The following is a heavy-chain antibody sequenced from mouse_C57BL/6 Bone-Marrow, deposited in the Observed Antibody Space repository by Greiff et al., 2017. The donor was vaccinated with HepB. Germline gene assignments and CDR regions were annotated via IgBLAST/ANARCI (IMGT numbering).Heavy chain of an antibody. D-gene: IGHD1-1*01. J-gene: IGHJ4*01. V-gene: IGHV1-81*01. Sequence: VMLVESGAELARPGASVKLSCKASGYTFTSYGISWVKQRTGQGLEWIGEIYPRSGNTYYNEKFKGKATLTADKSSSTAYMELRSLTSEDSAVYFCAREHYGSSYAYAMDYWGQGTSVTVSS. CDR1: GYTFTSYG. CDR2: IYPRSGNT. CDR3: AREHYGSSYAYAMDY.